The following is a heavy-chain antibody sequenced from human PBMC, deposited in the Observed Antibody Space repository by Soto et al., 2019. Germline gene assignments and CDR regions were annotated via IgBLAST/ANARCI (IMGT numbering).Heavy chain of an antibody. Sequence: GGSLRLSCAASGFTFSSYAMSWVRQAPGKGQEWVSAISGSGGSTYYADSVKGAFSISRDNSNNTLYPQMSNLRADDTTVYYCAKSTAYCSGDCYPLHFHFWGQGTLVPVSS. D-gene: IGHD2-21*01. CDR3: AKSTAYCSGDCYPLHFHF. CDR1: GFTFSSYA. CDR2: ISGSGGST. V-gene: IGHV3-23*01. J-gene: IGHJ4*02.